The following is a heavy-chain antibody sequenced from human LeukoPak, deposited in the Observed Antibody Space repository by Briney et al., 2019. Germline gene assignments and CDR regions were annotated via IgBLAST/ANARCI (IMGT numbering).Heavy chain of an antibody. CDR3: AKDRLGYCTNGVCYGFDY. Sequence: GRSLRLSCAASGFTFSSYGMHWVRQAPGKGLEWVAVISYDGSNKYYADSVKVRFTISRDNSKNTLYLQMNSLRAEDTAVYYCAKDRLGYCTNGVCYGFDYWGQGTLVTVSS. D-gene: IGHD2-8*01. CDR2: ISYDGSNK. CDR1: GFTFSSYG. V-gene: IGHV3-30*18. J-gene: IGHJ4*02.